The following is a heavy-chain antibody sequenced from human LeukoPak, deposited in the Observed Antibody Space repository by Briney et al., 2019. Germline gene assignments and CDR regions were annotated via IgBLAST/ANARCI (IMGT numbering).Heavy chain of an antibody. Sequence: PSETLSLTCTVSGGSISSGGYYWSWNRQHPGKGLEWIGYIYYSGGTYYNPSLKSRVTISVDTSKNQFSLKLSSVTAADTAVYYCARIGTSSTSGPFHFDYWGQGTLVTVSS. V-gene: IGHV4-31*03. J-gene: IGHJ4*02. D-gene: IGHD2-2*01. CDR2: IYYSGGT. CDR3: ARIGTSSTSGPFHFDY. CDR1: GGSISSGGYY.